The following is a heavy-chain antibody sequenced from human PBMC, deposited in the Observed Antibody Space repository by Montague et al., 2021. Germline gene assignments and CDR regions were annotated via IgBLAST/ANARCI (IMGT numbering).Heavy chain of an antibody. Sequence: SETLSLTCTVSGGSISSTSHYWDWIRQPPGKGLAWIGTFYSGGNTYYNPALKSRVSISADTSNNQFSLKLHSVTAADTAVYFCARARITGTTTPLDYWGQGTLVIVSS. CDR1: GGSISSTSHY. V-gene: IGHV4-39*01. CDR3: ARARITGTTTPLDY. CDR2: FYSGGNT. J-gene: IGHJ4*02. D-gene: IGHD1/OR15-1a*01.